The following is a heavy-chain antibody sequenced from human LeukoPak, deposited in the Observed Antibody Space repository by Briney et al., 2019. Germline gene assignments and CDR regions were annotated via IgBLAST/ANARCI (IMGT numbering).Heavy chain of an antibody. Sequence: GGSLRLSCAASGFTVSSNYVSWVRQAPGKGLEWVSVIYSGGSTYYADSVKGRFTISRDISKNTLYLQMNSLRAEDTAVYYWARDGGYYDYGMDVWGQGTTVTVSS. V-gene: IGHV3-66*01. CDR1: GFTVSSNY. CDR3: ARDGGYYDYGMDV. J-gene: IGHJ6*02. CDR2: IYSGGST. D-gene: IGHD3-22*01.